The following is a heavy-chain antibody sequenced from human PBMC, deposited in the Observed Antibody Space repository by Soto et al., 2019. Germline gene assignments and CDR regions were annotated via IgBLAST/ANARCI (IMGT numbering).Heavy chain of an antibody. CDR2: ISPDGSEK. Sequence: PGGSLRLSCAASRVTFCSLWMDWVRQPPGKGLEWVANISPDGSEKHYVDSVKGRFTISRDNARNSLYLQMRRLTAEDSVLYYCSRSLNSWGQGTWVTVSS. CDR3: SRSLNS. V-gene: IGHV3-7*01. J-gene: IGHJ4*02. CDR1: RVTFCSLW.